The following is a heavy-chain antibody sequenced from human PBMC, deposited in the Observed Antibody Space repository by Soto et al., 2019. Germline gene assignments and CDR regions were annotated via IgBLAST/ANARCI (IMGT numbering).Heavy chain of an antibody. Sequence: GGSLRLSCAASGFTFSSYAMHWVRQAPGKGLEWVAVISYDGSNKYYADSVKGRFTISRDNSKNTLYLQMNSLRAEDTAVYYCARDPPINYYYDSSGYFNYWGQGTLVTVSS. J-gene: IGHJ4*02. CDR2: ISYDGSNK. V-gene: IGHV3-30-3*01. CDR3: ARDPPINYYYDSSGYFNY. D-gene: IGHD3-22*01. CDR1: GFTFSSYA.